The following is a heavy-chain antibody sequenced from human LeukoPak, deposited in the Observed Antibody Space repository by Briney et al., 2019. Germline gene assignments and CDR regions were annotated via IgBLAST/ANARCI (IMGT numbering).Heavy chain of an antibody. D-gene: IGHD5-18*01. V-gene: IGHV1-8*01. CDR3: ARAYSYGLKYFDY. Sequence: ASVKVSCKASGYTFTSYDINWVRQATGQGLEWMGWMNPNSGNTGYAQKFQGRVTMTRNTSISTAYMELGSLRSEDTAVYYCARAYSYGLKYFDYWGQGTLVTVSS. J-gene: IGHJ4*02. CDR1: GYTFTSYD. CDR2: MNPNSGNT.